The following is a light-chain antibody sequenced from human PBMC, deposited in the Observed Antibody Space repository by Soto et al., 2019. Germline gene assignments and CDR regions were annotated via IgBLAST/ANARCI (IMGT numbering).Light chain of an antibody. J-gene: IGKJ2*01. CDR3: HQYDNAPQT. CDR1: QSVSTY. V-gene: IGKV3D-15*01. Sequence: IVMTQSPATLSVSPGERATLSCRASQSVSTYLAWYQQKPGQAPRVLIYGASKRATGIPDRFSGSGSGTDFSLTISRLEPEDFAVYYCHQYDNAPQTYGQGTKVDIK. CDR2: GAS.